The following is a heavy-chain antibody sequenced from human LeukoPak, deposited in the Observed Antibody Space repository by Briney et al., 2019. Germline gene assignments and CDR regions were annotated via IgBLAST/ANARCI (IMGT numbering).Heavy chain of an antibody. Sequence: PGGSLRLSCAASGFTFSSYWMSWVRQAPGKGLEWVSAISGSGGSTYYADSVKGRFTISRDNSKNTLYLQMNSLRAEDTAVYYCANRRTIYDSSGYFDYWGQGTLVTVSS. D-gene: IGHD3-22*01. V-gene: IGHV3-23*01. CDR1: GFTFSSYW. CDR2: ISGSGGST. J-gene: IGHJ4*02. CDR3: ANRRTIYDSSGYFDY.